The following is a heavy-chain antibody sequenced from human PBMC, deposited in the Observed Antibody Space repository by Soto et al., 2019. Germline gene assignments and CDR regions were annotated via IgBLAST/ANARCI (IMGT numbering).Heavy chain of an antibody. J-gene: IGHJ6*02. V-gene: IGHV1-2*02. CDR2: INPNSGGT. D-gene: IGHD6-6*01. CDR3: ARDLEQLALYYYYYGMDV. CDR1: GYTFTGYY. Sequence: GASVKVSCKASGYTFTGYYMHWVRQAPGQGLEWMGWINPNSGGTNYAQKFQGRVTMTRDTSISTAYMELSRLRSDDTAVYYCARDLEQLALYYYYYGMDVWGQGTTVTVSS.